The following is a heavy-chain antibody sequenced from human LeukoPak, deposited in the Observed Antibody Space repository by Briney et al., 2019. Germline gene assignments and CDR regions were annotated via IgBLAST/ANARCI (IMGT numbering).Heavy chain of an antibody. Sequence: SETLSLTCTVSGGSISSYYWSWIRQPPGKGLEWIGYIYYSGSTNYNPSLKSRVTISVDTSKNQFSLKLSSVTAADTAVYYCARNRGVCTGGSCYSYWFDPWGQGTLVTVSS. CDR3: ARNRGVCTGGSCYSYWFDP. CDR2: IYYSGST. J-gene: IGHJ5*02. V-gene: IGHV4-59*01. CDR1: GGSISSYY. D-gene: IGHD2-15*01.